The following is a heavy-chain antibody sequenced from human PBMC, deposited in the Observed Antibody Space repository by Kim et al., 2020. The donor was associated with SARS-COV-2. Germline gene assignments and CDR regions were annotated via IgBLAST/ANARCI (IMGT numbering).Heavy chain of an antibody. CDR3: ASGDGYNPVDY. J-gene: IGHJ4*02. D-gene: IGHD5-12*01. CDR2: ISSSSSYT. V-gene: IGHV3-11*03. CDR1: GFTFSDYY. Sequence: GGSLRLSCAASGFTFSDYYMSWIRQAPGKGLEWVSYISSSSSYTNYADSVKGRFTISRDNAKNSLYLQMNSLRAEDTAVYYCASGDGYNPVDYWGQGTLVTVSS.